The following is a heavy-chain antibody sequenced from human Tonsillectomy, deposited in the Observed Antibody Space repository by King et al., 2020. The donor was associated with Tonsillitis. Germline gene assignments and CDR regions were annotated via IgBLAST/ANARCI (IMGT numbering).Heavy chain of an antibody. D-gene: IGHD6-13*01. V-gene: IGHV1-2*02. J-gene: IGHJ4*02. Sequence: QLVQSGAEVKKPGASVKVSCKASGYTFTGYYMHWVRQAPGQGLEWMGWINPNSGDTNVAQKCQGRVTLTRDTSISTAYMDLSWLNSDDTAVYYWARADSSSWEHSYYWGQGTLVPVSS. CDR1: GYTFTGYY. CDR3: ARADSSSWEHSYY. CDR2: INPNSGDT.